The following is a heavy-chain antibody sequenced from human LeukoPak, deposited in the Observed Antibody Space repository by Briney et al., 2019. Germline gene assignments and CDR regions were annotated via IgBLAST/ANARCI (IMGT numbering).Heavy chain of an antibody. Sequence: GGSLRLSCEASGFTFTNHAMSWVRQAPGKGLEWVTGISGSGGNTHYTDSVKGRFTISRDSSKNTLYLQMNSLRAEDTAVYYCATSPGWNSRDVWGKGTTVTVSS. D-gene: IGHD1-7*01. CDR2: ISGSGGNT. CDR3: ATSPGWNSRDV. CDR1: GFTFTNHA. J-gene: IGHJ6*04. V-gene: IGHV3-23*01.